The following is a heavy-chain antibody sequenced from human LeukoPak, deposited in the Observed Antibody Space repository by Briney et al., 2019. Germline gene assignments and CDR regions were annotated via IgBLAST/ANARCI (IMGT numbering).Heavy chain of an antibody. CDR3: ATEGRGANYWYFDL. CDR1: GYSLTELS. CDR2: FDPEQGKT. V-gene: IGHV1-24*01. Sequence: ASVKVSCKVSGYSLTELSMHWVRQAPGKGLEWMGGFDPEQGKTIYAQKSQDRVTLTEDTSRDTVYMDLTSLTYEDTAVYYCATEGRGANYWYFDLWGRGTLVTVSS. D-gene: IGHD3-10*01. J-gene: IGHJ2*01.